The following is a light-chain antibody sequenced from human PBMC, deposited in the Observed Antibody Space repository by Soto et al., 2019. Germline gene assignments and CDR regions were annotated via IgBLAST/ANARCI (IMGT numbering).Light chain of an antibody. CDR1: QSVNIY. Sequence: EIVMTHSPATLSVSPGERATLSCRASQSVNIYLAWYQQKPGQDPRLLIFGASYRATGSPARFSGSGSGTEFNLTISSLQSEDVAVYFCQQYDDWLRLTFGEGTMVDIK. CDR2: GAS. V-gene: IGKV3D-15*01. CDR3: QQYDDWLRLT. J-gene: IGKJ4*02.